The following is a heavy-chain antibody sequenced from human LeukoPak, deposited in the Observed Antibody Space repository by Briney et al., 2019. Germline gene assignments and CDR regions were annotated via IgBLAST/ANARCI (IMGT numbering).Heavy chain of an antibody. V-gene: IGHV1-46*01. CDR1: GYTFPSYY. Sequence: ASVKVSCKASGYTFPSYYMHWVRQAPGQGLEWMGIINPSGGSTSYAQKFQGRVTMTRDTSTSTVYMELSSLRSEDTAVYYWARDRAEYSSSSHHPHYWGQGTLVTVSS. D-gene: IGHD6-6*01. J-gene: IGHJ4*02. CDR2: INPSGGST. CDR3: ARDRAEYSSSSHHPHY.